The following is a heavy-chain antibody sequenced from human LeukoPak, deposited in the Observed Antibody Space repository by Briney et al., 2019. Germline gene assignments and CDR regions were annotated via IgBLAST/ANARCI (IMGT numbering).Heavy chain of an antibody. J-gene: IGHJ4*02. D-gene: IGHD6-19*01. CDR3: ASPDSSGWAKGDY. CDR1: GGSISSSSYY. CDR2: IYYSGST. Sequence: PSETLSLTCPVSGGSISSSSYYWGWIRQPPGKGLEWIGSIYYSGSTYYNPSLKSRVTISVDTSKNQFSLKLSSVTAADTAVYYCASPDSSGWAKGDYWGQGTLVTVSS. V-gene: IGHV4-39*01.